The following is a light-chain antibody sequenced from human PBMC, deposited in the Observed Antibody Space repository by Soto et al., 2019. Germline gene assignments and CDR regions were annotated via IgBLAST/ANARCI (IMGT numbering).Light chain of an antibody. V-gene: IGKV1-39*01. CDR1: QSISNY. J-gene: IGKJ1*01. CDR3: QQTYIPPRT. Sequence: DIQMTQSPSSLSASVGDRVTITCRASQSISNYLNWYQQKPGKAPSLLIYTASSLQSGVPSRFSGSGSETDFTLTITSLQPEDFATYYCQQTYIPPRTFGQGTK. CDR2: TAS.